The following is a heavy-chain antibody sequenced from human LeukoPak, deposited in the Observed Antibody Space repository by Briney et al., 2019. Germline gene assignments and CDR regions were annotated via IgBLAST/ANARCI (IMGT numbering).Heavy chain of an antibody. CDR2: IYHIGST. V-gene: IGHV4-38-2*01. D-gene: IGHD4-11*01. Sequence: SETLSLTCAVSGYSISSGYYWGWIRQPPGKGLECIGSIYHIGSTYYNPSLKSRVTISVDTSKNRFSLKLSSVTAADTAVYYCGRHDYSNYVDYWGQGIRVTVSS. CDR1: GYSISSGYY. J-gene: IGHJ4*02. CDR3: GRHDYSNYVDY.